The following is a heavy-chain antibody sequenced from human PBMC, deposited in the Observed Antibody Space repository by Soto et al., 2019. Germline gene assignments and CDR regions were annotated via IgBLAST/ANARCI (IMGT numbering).Heavy chain of an antibody. V-gene: IGHV3-15*07. CDR3: TTSRRYRSGWTVFYYYDCGMDV. Sequence: EVQLVESGGGLVKPGGSLRLSCAASGFTFSNAWMNWVRQAPGKGLEWVGRIKSKTDGGTTDYAAPVKGRFPISRDDSENTMYLQMNSLKAEDTAVYYCTTSRRYRSGWTVFYYYDCGMDVWGQGITVTVSS. D-gene: IGHD6-19*01. J-gene: IGHJ6*02. CDR1: GFTFSNAW. CDR2: IKSKTDGGTT.